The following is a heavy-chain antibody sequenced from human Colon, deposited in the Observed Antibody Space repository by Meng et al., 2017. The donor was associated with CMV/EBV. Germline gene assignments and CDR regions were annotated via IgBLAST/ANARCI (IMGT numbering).Heavy chain of an antibody. J-gene: IGHJ4*02. Sequence: ESLKISCTVTGGSIDTYYCSWMRQPPGKGLAWIGYVYNNWDTKYNPPLKSRVTISIDTSKNQFSLKLRSVTTADTAVYYCAREGRRGDDFSMDYWGQGTLVTVSS. CDR1: GGSIDTYY. CDR3: AREGRRGDDFSMDY. D-gene: IGHD3-3*01. V-gene: IGHV4-59*01. CDR2: VYNNWDT.